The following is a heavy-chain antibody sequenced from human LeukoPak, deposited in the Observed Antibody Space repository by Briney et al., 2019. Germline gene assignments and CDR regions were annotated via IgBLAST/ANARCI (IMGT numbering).Heavy chain of an antibody. CDR3: ARPLYNSWDWFDP. D-gene: IGHD6-6*01. V-gene: IGHV4-39*01. CDR2: VFHTGST. Sequence: SETLSLTCTVSGGFISRSSYYWTWLRQPPGKTLEWIGNVFHTGSTSYRPSLQSRVIVSVDTPKNQFSLKLTSVTAADTAVYYCARPLYNSWDWFDPWGQGTLVTVSS. J-gene: IGHJ5*02. CDR1: GGFISRSSYY.